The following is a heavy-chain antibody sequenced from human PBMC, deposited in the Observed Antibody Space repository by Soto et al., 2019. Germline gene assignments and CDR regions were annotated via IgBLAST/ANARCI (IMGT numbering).Heavy chain of an antibody. V-gene: IGHV4-59*08. CDR1: GGSISSYY. CDR3: ARRWGNGFDY. Sequence: QVQLQESGPGLVKPSETLSLTCTVSGGSISSYYWSWIRQPPGKGLEWIGYIYYSGSTNYNPSLKSRVTISVDTSKNQFSLKLSSVTAADTAVYYCARRWGNGFDYWGQVTLVTVSS. D-gene: IGHD3-16*01. CDR2: IYYSGST. J-gene: IGHJ4*02.